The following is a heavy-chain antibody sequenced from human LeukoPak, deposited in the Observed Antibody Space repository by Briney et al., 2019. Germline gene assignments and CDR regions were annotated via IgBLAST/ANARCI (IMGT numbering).Heavy chain of an antibody. CDR1: GFTFSDYY. CDR2: ISSSSTYT. CDR3: AREWGGGYSDC. D-gene: IGHD3-16*01. J-gene: IGHJ4*02. Sequence: PGGFLRLSCAASGFTFSDYYMSWIRQAPGQGLEWVSYISSSSTYTKYADSVNGRFTISRDNDKNSLYLQMNSLRAEDTAVYYCAREWGGGYSDCWGQGTLVTVSS. V-gene: IGHV3-11*05.